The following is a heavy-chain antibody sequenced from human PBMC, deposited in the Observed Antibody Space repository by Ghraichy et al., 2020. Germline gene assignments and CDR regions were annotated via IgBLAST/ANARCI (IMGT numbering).Heavy chain of an antibody. CDR1: GFPFSNYG. CDR2: ISYDGSNK. D-gene: IGHD3-10*01. V-gene: IGHV3-30*04. Sequence: GGSLRLSCAASGFPFSNYGLHWVRQAPGERLEWVAFISYDGSNKDYADSVRGRFTISRDNSNNNVYLQMNSLRVEDTALYYCARTWIFGSVNCLDHWGQGTLVTVSS. CDR3: ARTWIFGSVNCLDH. J-gene: IGHJ4*02.